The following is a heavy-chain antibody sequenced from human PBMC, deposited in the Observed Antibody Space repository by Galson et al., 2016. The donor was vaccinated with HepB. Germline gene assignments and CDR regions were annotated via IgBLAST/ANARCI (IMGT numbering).Heavy chain of an antibody. J-gene: IGHJ4*02. V-gene: IGHV3-23*01. CDR1: GFSVYV. CDR3: VRRGLAQAGQIDF. D-gene: IGHD6-19*01. Sequence: SLRLSCAASGFSVYVMSWVRQAPGKGLEWVATFSGYDGSTFYGDPVKGRFTISRDSSKTTLFLRMNSLKASDTAMYYCVRRGLAQAGQIDFWGQGTLVTVSS. CDR2: FSGYDGST.